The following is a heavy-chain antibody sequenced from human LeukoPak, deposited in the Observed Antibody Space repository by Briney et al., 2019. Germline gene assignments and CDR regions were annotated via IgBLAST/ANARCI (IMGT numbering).Heavy chain of an antibody. CDR3: ARVGSPSYRWFDP. CDR1: GGTFSSYA. J-gene: IGHJ5*02. Sequence: SVKVSCKASGGTFSSYAISWVRQAPGQGLEWMGGIIPIFGTANYAQKFQGRVTITTDESTSTAYMELSSLGSEDTAVYYCARVGSPSYRWFDPWGQGTLVTVSS. D-gene: IGHD3-16*02. V-gene: IGHV1-69*05. CDR2: IIPIFGTA.